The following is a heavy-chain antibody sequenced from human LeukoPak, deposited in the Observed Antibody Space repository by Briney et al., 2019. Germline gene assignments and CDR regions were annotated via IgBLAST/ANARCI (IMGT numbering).Heavy chain of an antibody. J-gene: IGHJ3*02. D-gene: IGHD2-21*01. CDR3: ARQYVVVVADPGDAFDI. V-gene: IGHV4-39*01. CDR1: GGSISSSSYY. Sequence: SETLSLTCTVSGGSISSSSYYWGWIRQPPGRGLEWIGSIYYSGSTYYNPSLKSRVTISVDTSKNQFSLKLSSVTAADTAVYYCARQYVVVVADPGDAFDIWGQGTMVTVSS. CDR2: IYYSGST.